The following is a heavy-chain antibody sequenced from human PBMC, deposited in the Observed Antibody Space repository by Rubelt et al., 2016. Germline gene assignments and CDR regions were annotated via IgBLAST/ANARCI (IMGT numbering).Heavy chain of an antibody. Sequence: YADSVKGRFTISRDNAKNSLYLQMNSLRAEDTAVYYCARMGLYYDFWSGGDYWGQGTLVTVSS. CDR3: ARMGLYYDFWSGGDY. D-gene: IGHD3-3*01. V-gene: IGHV3-7*03. J-gene: IGHJ4*02.